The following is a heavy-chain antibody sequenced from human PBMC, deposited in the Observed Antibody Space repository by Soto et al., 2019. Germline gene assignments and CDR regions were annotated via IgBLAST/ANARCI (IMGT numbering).Heavy chain of an antibody. Sequence: PGGSLRLSWAASGFTFSDHHMDWARQAPGKGLEWVGRASNKANSYTTAYAASVKGRFTISRGDSKNSLSLQMNSLKTEDTAVYFCARLMGTCFNLWGQGTLVTVSS. CDR1: GFTFSDHH. D-gene: IGHD2-8*01. J-gene: IGHJ4*02. V-gene: IGHV3-72*01. CDR2: ASNKANSYTT. CDR3: ARLMGTCFNL.